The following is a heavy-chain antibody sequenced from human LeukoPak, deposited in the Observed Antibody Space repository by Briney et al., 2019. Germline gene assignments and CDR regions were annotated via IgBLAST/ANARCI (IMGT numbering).Heavy chain of an antibody. D-gene: IGHD6-13*01. Sequence: GGSLRLSCAASGFTFSGYWMNWVRQAPGKGLEWVANIKLDGSETHYADSVEGRFTISRDNARNSLYLQMHSLRVEDTAVYYCARDTSPSIAAVGYDAPDIWGQGTMVIVSS. CDR1: GFTFSGYW. V-gene: IGHV3-7*01. CDR2: IKLDGSET. J-gene: IGHJ3*02. CDR3: ARDTSPSIAAVGYDAPDI.